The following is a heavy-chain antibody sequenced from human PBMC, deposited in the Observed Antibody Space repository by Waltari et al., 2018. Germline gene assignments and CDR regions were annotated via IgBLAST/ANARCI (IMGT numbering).Heavy chain of an antibody. CDR2: INHSGRT. CDR3: ATTTSTSCCFDY. V-gene: IGHV4-34*01. Sequence: QVQLQQWGAGLLKPSETLSLTCAVYGGSFSGYYWSWIRQPPGKGLEWIGEINHSGRTNYNPSLKSRVTISVDTSKNQFALKLSSVTAADTAVYYWATTTSTSCCFDYWGQGTLVTVSS. CDR1: GGSFSGYY. J-gene: IGHJ4*02. D-gene: IGHD2-2*01.